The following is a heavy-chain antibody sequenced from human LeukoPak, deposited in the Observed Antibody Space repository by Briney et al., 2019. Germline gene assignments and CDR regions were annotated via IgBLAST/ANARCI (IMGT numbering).Heavy chain of an antibody. CDR2: ISSSSSYI. D-gene: IGHD5-18*01. V-gene: IGHV3-21*04. CDR1: GFTFSSYS. J-gene: IGHJ4*02. CDR3: AKYNFRIQLWLRVDYFAY. Sequence: PGGSLRLSCAASGFTFSSYSMNWVRQAPGKGLEWVSSISSSSSYIYYADSVKGRFTISRDNAKNSLYLQMNSLRAEDTAVYYFAKYNFRIQLWLRVDYFAYWGQGPLVTVPS.